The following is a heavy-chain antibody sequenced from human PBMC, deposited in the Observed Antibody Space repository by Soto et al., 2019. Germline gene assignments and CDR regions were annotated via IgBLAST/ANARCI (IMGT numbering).Heavy chain of an antibody. V-gene: IGHV3-23*01. CDR2: GSGSGGST. D-gene: IGHD2-15*01. Sequence: QPGGSLRLYCAASGFTFRSNATSRDSPAPGKGLEWVSGGSGSGGSTYYADSVKGRFTISRAKSKNTLYLQMNSLRDKDTAVYFSAKDQGYCSGGSCYPPPVFDYWGQG. J-gene: IGHJ4*02. CDR3: AKDQGYCSGGSCYPPPVFDY. CDR1: GFTFRSNA.